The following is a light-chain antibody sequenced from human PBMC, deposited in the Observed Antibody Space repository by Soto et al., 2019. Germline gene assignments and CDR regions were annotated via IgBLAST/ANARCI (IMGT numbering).Light chain of an antibody. CDR3: QQYHSYWT. J-gene: IGKJ1*01. CDR1: QTISSW. CDR2: KAS. V-gene: IGKV1-5*03. Sequence: DIQMTQSPSTLSGSVGDRVAITCRASQTISSWLAWYQQKPGKAPKLLIYKASTLKSGVPSRFSGSGSGTELTLTISSLQPDDFAIYYCQQYHSYWTFGQGTKVDI.